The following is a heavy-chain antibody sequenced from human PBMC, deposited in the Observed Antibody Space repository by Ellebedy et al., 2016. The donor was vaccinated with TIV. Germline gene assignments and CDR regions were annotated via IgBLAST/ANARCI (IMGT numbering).Heavy chain of an antibody. CDR3: ALILDKTYDF. Sequence: GGSLRLSCAASGFIFSDYYMSWIRQAPGKGLEWVSYISSSGDTVYYADSVKGRFTISRDNAKDSLSLQMNSLRAEDTAVYYCALILDKTYDFWGQGTLVTVSS. D-gene: IGHD3-9*01. CDR2: ISSSGDTV. CDR1: GFIFSDYY. J-gene: IGHJ4*02. V-gene: IGHV3-11*01.